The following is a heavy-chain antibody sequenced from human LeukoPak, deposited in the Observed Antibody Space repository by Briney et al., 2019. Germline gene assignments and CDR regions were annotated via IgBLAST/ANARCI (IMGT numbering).Heavy chain of an antibody. CDR3: ARVPRTYSSGWYGSF. J-gene: IGHJ4*02. V-gene: IGHV1-18*01. CDR2: ISAYNGNT. Sequence: ASVKVSCKASGYTFTSYGISWVRQAPGQGLEWMGWISAYNGNTNYAQKLQGRVTMTTDTSTSTAYMELRSLRSDDTAVYYCARVPRTYSSGWYGSFWGQGTLVTVSS. D-gene: IGHD6-19*01. CDR1: GYTFTSYG.